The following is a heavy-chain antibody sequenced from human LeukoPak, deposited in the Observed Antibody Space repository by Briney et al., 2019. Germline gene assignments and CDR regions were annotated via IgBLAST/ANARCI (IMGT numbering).Heavy chain of an antibody. CDR2: ISGSGGST. CDR1: GFTFSSYA. CDR3: ARVFLWFGDGYYYGMDV. J-gene: IGHJ6*02. Sequence: GGSLRLSCAASGFTFSSYAMSWVRQAPGKGLEWVSAISGSGGSTYYADSVKGRFTISRDNSKNTLYLQMNSLRAEDTAVYYCARVFLWFGDGYYYGMDVWGQGTTVTVSS. D-gene: IGHD3-10*01. V-gene: IGHV3-23*01.